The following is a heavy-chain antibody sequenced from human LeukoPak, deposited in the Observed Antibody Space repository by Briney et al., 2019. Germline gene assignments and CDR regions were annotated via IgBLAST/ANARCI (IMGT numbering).Heavy chain of an antibody. Sequence: ESLKISCKGSGYSFTSYWIGWVRQMPGKGLEWMGNIYPGDSDPRYSPSFQGHVTISADKSISTAYLQWSSLKASDTAMYYCATYSSSSGWFDTWGRGTLVTVSS. J-gene: IGHJ5*02. D-gene: IGHD6-6*01. CDR1: GYSFTSYW. CDR3: ATYSSSSGWFDT. CDR2: IYPGDSDP. V-gene: IGHV5-51*01.